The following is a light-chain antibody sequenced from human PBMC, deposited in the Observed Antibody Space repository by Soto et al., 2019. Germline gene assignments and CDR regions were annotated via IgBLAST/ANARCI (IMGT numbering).Light chain of an antibody. CDR2: GAS. V-gene: IGKV3-15*01. Sequence: EIVMTQSPATLSVSPGERATLSCRASQSVSSNLAWYQQKPGQAPRLLIYGASTRATGIPARFSGSGSGTEFTLTISSLQSEDFAVYYCQHYNNRSITFGQGTRLEIK. CDR3: QHYNNRSIT. J-gene: IGKJ5*01. CDR1: QSVSSN.